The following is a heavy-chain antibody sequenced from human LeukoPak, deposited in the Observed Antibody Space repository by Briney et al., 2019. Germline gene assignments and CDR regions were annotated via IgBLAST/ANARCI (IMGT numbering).Heavy chain of an antibody. J-gene: IGHJ2*01. V-gene: IGHV4-59*01. CDR2: VHYSGNT. Sequence: SETLSLTCIVSGGSISNYYWSWIRQPPRKGLEWIGYVHYSGNTNYNPSLKSRVTISVDTSKNQFSLKLSSVTAADTAVYYCARMMAAAGTEYFDLWGRGTLVTVSS. D-gene: IGHD6-13*01. CDR1: GGSISNYY. CDR3: ARMMAAAGTEYFDL.